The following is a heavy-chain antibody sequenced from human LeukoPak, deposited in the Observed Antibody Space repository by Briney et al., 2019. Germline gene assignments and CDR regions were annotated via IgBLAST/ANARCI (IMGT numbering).Heavy chain of an antibody. CDR3: ATLSSNSGYGDY. CDR1: GFTFSSYS. D-gene: IGHD5-12*01. J-gene: IGHJ4*01. CDR2: ISSSSSYI. V-gene: IGHV3-21*01. Sequence: GGSLRLSCAASGFTFSSYSMNWVRQAPGKGLEWVSSISSSSSYIYYADSVKGRFTISRDNAKNSLYLQMNSLRAEDTALYYCATLSSNSGYGDYWGHGTLFTVSS.